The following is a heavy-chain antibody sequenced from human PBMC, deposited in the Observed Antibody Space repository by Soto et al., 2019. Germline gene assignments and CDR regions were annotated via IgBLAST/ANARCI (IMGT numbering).Heavy chain of an antibody. CDR1: GFTFNTYG. CDR2: ISYDGIYQ. CDR3: ARSPQPTRGIHWYFDF. D-gene: IGHD2-2*01. J-gene: IGHJ2*01. V-gene: IGHV3-30*03. Sequence: QVQLVESGGGVVQPGRSLGLSCAASGFTFNTYGMHWVRQAPGKGLEWVAAISYDGIYQYYADSVKGRFTNARDNSKNTLYVQMNSLRAEDTAVYYCARSPQPTRGIHWYFDFWGRGILVTVSS.